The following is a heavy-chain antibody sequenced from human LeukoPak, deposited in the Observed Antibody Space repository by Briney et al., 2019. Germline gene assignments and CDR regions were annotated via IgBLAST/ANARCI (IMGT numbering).Heavy chain of an antibody. Sequence: GASVKVSCKASGYTFTSYGISWVRQAPGQGLEWMGWISAYNGNTNYAQKLQGRVTMTTDTSTSTAYMELRSLRSDDTAVYYCARGLLLGYTYDLPLYYFNYWGQGTLVTVSS. CDR3: ARGLLLGYTYDLPLYYFNY. V-gene: IGHV1-18*01. CDR2: ISAYNGNT. D-gene: IGHD5-18*01. J-gene: IGHJ4*02. CDR1: GYTFTSYG.